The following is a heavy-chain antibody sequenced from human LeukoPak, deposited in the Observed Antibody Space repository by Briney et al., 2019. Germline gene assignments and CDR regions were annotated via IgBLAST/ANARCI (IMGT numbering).Heavy chain of an antibody. CDR3: ARGSLSGHYFDY. V-gene: IGHV4-39*07. D-gene: IGHD3-10*01. CDR2: IYYSGSA. Sequence: SETLSLTCTVSGGSISSSSYYWGWIRQPPGKGLEWIGTIYYSGSAYYNPSLKSRVTISVDTSKNQFSLKLSSVTAADTAVYYSARGSLSGHYFDYWGQGTLVTVSS. CDR1: GGSISSSSYY. J-gene: IGHJ4*02.